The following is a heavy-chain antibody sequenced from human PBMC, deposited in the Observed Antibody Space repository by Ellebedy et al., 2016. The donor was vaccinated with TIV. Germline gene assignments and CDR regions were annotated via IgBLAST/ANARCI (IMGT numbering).Heavy chain of an antibody. CDR1: GFTFNSYA. CDR3: AKDTNGANSPVDY. Sequence: GGSLRLSXAASGFTFNSYAMSWVRQAPGKGLEWVSGISASGGSTPDADSVRGRFTVSRDNSKNTLYLQMNSLRAEDTAVYYCAKDTNGANSPVDYWGQGTLVTVSS. D-gene: IGHD1-1*01. V-gene: IGHV3-23*01. CDR2: ISASGGST. J-gene: IGHJ4*02.